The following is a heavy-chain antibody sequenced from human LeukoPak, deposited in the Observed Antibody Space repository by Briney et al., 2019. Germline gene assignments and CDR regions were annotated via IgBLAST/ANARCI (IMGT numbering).Heavy chain of an antibody. V-gene: IGHV4-39*01. CDR1: GGSISSSSYF. J-gene: IGHJ4*02. Sequence: SETLSLTCTVSGGSISSSSYFWGWIRQPPGKGLEWIGSIYYSGSTYYNPSLKSRVTLSVDTSKNQFSLKLSSVTAADTDVYYCARDYDILTGSFDYWGQGTLVTVSS. CDR2: IYYSGST. D-gene: IGHD3-9*01. CDR3: ARDYDILTGSFDY.